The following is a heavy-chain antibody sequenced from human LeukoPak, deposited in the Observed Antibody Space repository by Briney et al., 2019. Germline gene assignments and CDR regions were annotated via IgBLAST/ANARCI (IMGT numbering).Heavy chain of an antibody. CDR3: ASKEPFYDVLTGYYGGTFDI. CDR1: GGSVNSNDHY. D-gene: IGHD3-9*01. V-gene: IGHV4-30-4*01. CDR2: IYYRGNT. Sequence: SETLSLTCSVSGGSVNSNDHYWSWIPQSPRRGLAWIGSIYYRGNTYYSPSLESRVSMSMDVPRNQFSLQMNSVTAADTAVYYCASKEPFYDVLTGYYGGTFDIWGQGTMVTVSS. J-gene: IGHJ3*02.